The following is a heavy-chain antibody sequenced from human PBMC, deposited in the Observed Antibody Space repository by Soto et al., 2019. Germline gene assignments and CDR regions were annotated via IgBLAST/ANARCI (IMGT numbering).Heavy chain of an antibody. D-gene: IGHD5-12*01. CDR1: GGTFSSYT. V-gene: IGHV1-69*12. CDR2: IIPIFGTA. CDR3: ARGNHRWLQLWYFDL. J-gene: IGHJ2*01. Sequence: QVQLVQSGAEVKKPGSSVTVSCKASGGTFSSYTISWVRQAPVQGLEWMGGIIPIFGTANYAQKFQGRVTITADESTSTAYMELRSLRSEDTAVYYCARGNHRWLQLWYFDLWGRGTLVTVSS.